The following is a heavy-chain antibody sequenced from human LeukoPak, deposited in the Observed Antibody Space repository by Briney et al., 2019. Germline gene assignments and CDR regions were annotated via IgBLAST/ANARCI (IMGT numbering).Heavy chain of an antibody. V-gene: IGHV3-33*06. CDR2: IWYDGSNK. D-gene: IGHD6-19*01. J-gene: IGHJ4*02. CDR3: AKDSIAVAGSLIFDY. CDR1: GFTFSSYG. Sequence: GRSLRLSCAASGFTFSSYGMHWVRQAPGKGLEWVAVIWYDGSNKYYADSVKGRFTISRDNSKNTLYLQMNSLRAEDTAVYHCAKDSIAVAGSLIFDYWGQGTLVTVSS.